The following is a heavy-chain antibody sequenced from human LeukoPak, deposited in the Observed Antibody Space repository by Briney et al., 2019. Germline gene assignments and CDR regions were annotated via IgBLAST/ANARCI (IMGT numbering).Heavy chain of an antibody. CDR2: MNPNSGNT. Sequence: GASVKVSCKASGYTFTSYGINWVRQATGQGLEWMGWMNPNSGNTGYAQKFQGRVTMTRNTSISTAYMELSSLRSEDTAVYYCARSNSPRITIFGVVTNYYYGMDVWGQGTTVTVSS. D-gene: IGHD3-3*01. CDR3: ARSNSPRITIFGVVTNYYYGMDV. CDR1: GYTFTSYG. V-gene: IGHV1-8*01. J-gene: IGHJ6*02.